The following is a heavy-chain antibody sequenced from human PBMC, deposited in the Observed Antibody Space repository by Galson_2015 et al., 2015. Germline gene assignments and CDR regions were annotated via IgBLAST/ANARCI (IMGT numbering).Heavy chain of an antibody. CDR2: ISAYNGNT. CDR3: ARVPHYYDSSGPHYGIDV. Sequence: SVKVSCKASGYTFTSYGISWVRQAPGQGLEWMGWISAYNGNTNYAQKLQGRVTMTTDTSTSTAYMELRSLRSDDTAVYYCARVPHYYDSSGPHYGIDVWGQGTTVTVSS. J-gene: IGHJ6*02. CDR1: GYTFTSYG. V-gene: IGHV1-18*01. D-gene: IGHD3-22*01.